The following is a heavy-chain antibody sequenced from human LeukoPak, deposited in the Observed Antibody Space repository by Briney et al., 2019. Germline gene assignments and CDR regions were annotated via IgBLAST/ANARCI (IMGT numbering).Heavy chain of an antibody. J-gene: IGHJ5*02. CDR2: IYHSGST. CDR1: GYSITSGDY. Sequence: PSETLSLTCAVSGYSITSGDYWGWIRQPPGKGLEWIGSIYHSGSTHYNPSLKSRVTISVDTSKNQFSLKASSVTAADTAVYYCARNATTTVTTQRGWFDPWGQGTLVTVSS. D-gene: IGHD4-17*01. V-gene: IGHV4-38-2*01. CDR3: ARNATTTVTTQRGWFDP.